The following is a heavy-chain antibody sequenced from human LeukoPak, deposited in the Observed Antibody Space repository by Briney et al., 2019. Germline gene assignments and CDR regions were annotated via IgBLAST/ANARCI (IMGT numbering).Heavy chain of an antibody. V-gene: IGHV3-33*06. CDR2: IWYDGSNK. CDR1: GFTFSSYG. Sequence: GGSLRLSCAASGFTFSSYGMHWVRQAPGKGLEWVAVIWYDGSNKYYADSVKGRFTISRDNSKNTLYLQMNSLRAEDTAVYYCAKSGVDFWSGYFVDYWGQGTLVTVSS. J-gene: IGHJ4*02. D-gene: IGHD3-3*01. CDR3: AKSGVDFWSGYFVDY.